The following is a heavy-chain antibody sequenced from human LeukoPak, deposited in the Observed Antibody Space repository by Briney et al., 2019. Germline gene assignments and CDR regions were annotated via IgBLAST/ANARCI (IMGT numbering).Heavy chain of an antibody. D-gene: IGHD1-1*01. CDR2: INPNSGGT. V-gene: IGHV1-2*02. Sequence: ASVKVSCKASGYTFTGYFMHWVRQAPGQGLEWMGWINPNSGGTNYAQKFQGRVTMTRDTSISTAYMELSSLRSDDTAVYYCAREVQAKNYGMDVWGQGTTVTVSS. J-gene: IGHJ6*02. CDR1: GYTFTGYF. CDR3: AREVQAKNYGMDV.